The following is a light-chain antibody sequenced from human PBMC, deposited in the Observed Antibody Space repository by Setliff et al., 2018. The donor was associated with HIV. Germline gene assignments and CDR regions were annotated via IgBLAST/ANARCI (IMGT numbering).Light chain of an antibody. J-gene: IGLJ1*01. CDR2: EVS. CDR1: SSDVGGYNY. V-gene: IGLV2-8*01. Sequence: QSALTQPPSASGSPGQSVTISYTGTSSDVGGYNYVSWYQQHPGKAPKLMIYEVSKRPSGVPDRFSGSKSGNTASLTVPGLQAEDEADYYCSSYAGSNNYVFGTGTKVTVL. CDR3: SSYAGSNNYV.